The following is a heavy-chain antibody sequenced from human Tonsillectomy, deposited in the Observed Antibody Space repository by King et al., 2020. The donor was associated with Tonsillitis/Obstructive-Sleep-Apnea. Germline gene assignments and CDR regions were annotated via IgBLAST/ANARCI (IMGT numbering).Heavy chain of an antibody. CDR1: AFSFSSYS. CDR3: VRGAGYSRGWFYYYYGMDV. Sequence: EVQLVESGGGLVKPGGSLRLSCAASAFSFSSYSMNWVRLAPGKGLEWVSSISSSSIYIYYADSVKGRFTISRDNAKNSLYLQMNSLRAEDTAVYYCVRGAGYSRGWFYYYYGMDVWGQGTTVTVSS. CDR2: ISSSSIYI. J-gene: IGHJ6*02. D-gene: IGHD6-19*01. V-gene: IGHV3-21*01.